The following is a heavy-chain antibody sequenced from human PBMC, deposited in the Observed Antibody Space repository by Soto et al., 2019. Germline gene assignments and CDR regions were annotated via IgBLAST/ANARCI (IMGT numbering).Heavy chain of an antibody. CDR2: INHSGST. V-gene: IGHV4-34*01. D-gene: IGHD6-19*01. CDR1: GGSFSGYY. Sequence: SETLSLTCAVYGGSFSGYYWSWIRQPPGKGLEWIGEINHSGSTNYNPSLKSRVTISVDTSKNQFSLKLSSVTAADTAVYYCARLRRLVRGYYYYGMDVWGQGTTVT. J-gene: IGHJ6*02. CDR3: ARLRRLVRGYYYYGMDV.